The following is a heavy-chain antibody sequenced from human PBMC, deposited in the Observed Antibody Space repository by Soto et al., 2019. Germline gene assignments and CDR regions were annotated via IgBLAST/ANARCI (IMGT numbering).Heavy chain of an antibody. CDR3: ARVGGLCGGDCYYFQH. CDR1: GGTFSSYA. J-gene: IGHJ1*01. Sequence: QVQLVQSGAEVKKPGSSVKVSCKASGGTFSSYAISWVRQAPGQGLEWMGGIIPIFGTANYAQKFQGRVTITADESTSIAYMELSSLRSEDTAVYYCARVGGLCGGDCYYFQHWGQGTLVTVSS. V-gene: IGHV1-69*12. D-gene: IGHD2-21*02. CDR2: IIPIFGTA.